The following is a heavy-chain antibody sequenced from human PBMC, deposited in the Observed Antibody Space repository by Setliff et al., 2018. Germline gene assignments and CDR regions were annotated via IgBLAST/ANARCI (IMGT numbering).Heavy chain of an antibody. CDR1: GYTFASYY. D-gene: IGHD6-13*01. J-gene: IGHJ5*02. Sequence: VASVKVSCKAPGYTFASYYMHWVRQAPGQGLEWMGIINPSGGSTSYAQKFQGRVTMTRDTSTSTVYMELSSPRSEDTAVYCCARGAAAGRNWFDPWGQGTLVTVSS. CDR2: INPSGGST. CDR3: ARGAAAGRNWFDP. V-gene: IGHV1-46*01.